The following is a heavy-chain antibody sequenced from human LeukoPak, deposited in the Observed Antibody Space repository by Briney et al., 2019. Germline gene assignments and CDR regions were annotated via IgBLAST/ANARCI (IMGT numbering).Heavy chain of an antibody. J-gene: IGHJ4*02. CDR1: GFTFSSYS. Sequence: GGSLRLSCAASGFTFSSYSMNWVRQAPGRGLEWVSYISSGSSTIYYADSVKGRFTISRDNAKNSRYLQMNSLRDEDTAVYYCARRGGSYWDWGQGTLVTVSS. D-gene: IGHD1-26*01. CDR2: ISSGSSTI. CDR3: ARRGGSYWD. V-gene: IGHV3-48*02.